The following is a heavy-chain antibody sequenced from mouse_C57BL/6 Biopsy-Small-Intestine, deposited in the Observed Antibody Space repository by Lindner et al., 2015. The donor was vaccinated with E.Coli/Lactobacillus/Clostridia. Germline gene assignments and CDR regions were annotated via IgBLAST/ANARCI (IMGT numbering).Heavy chain of an antibody. V-gene: IGHV1-72*04. CDR3: ARDRCSISNCYVGHAFDI. Sequence: SVKVSCKASGYTFTDYYLHWVRQAPGQGLEWMGWINPNSGGPSSAQKIQGRVTMTWDTSISTAYMELSSLTSDDTAVYYCARDRCSISNCYVGHAFDIWGQGTMVTVSS. CDR1: GYTFTDYY. D-gene: IGHD1-1*01. CDR2: INPNSGGP. J-gene: IGHJ3*01.